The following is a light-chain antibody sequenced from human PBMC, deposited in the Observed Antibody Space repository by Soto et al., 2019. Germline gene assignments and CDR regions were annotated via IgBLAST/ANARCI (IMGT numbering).Light chain of an antibody. J-gene: IGKJ5*01. CDR3: QQHDILPIT. CDR2: DAY. CDR1: QSVGHMF. Sequence: IVLTQSPATLSLAPGDRATLSCRASQSVGHMFLAWFQQKPGQAPRLLIFDAYRRATGIPDRFSGSGSGTNFALTISRLEPEDFALYYCQQHDILPITFGQGTRLEIK. V-gene: IGKV3-20*01.